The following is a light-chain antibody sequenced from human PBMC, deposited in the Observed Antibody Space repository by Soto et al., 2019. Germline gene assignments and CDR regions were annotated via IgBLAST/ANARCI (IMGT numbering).Light chain of an antibody. J-gene: IGLJ3*02. Sequence: QSVLTQPPSASGTPGQRVAISCSGSTSNIGSNPVNWYQQLPGTAPKLLIYSNNQRPSGVPDRFSGSKSGTSASLAISGLQSEDEAAYYCAAWDDRLYGPVFGGGAKLTVL. CDR1: TSNIGSNP. CDR2: SNN. CDR3: AAWDDRLYGPV. V-gene: IGLV1-44*01.